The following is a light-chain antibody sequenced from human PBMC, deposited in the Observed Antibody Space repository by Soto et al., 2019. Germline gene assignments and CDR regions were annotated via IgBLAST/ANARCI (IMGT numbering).Light chain of an antibody. CDR2: DAF. V-gene: IGKV3-11*01. J-gene: IGKJ5*01. Sequence: EIVVTLSPATLSLSPGQRATLSCRASENVNCFLAWYQQKPGQVTRLLMYDAFKRATGIPVRFSGSGSGTDFTLTISSLDPEDFAVYYCQQCDSWPISSGQGRRLE. CDR3: QQCDSWPIS. CDR1: ENVNCF.